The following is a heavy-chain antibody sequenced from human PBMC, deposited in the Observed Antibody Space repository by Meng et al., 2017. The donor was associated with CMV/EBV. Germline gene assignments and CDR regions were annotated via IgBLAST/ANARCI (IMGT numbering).Heavy chain of an antibody. V-gene: IGHV1-69*05. D-gene: IGHD7-27*01. CDR1: GGTFSSYA. J-gene: IGHJ5*02. CDR3: ARELGWFDP. CDR2: IIPIFGTA. Sequence: SVKVSCKASGGTFSSYAISWVRQAPGQGLEWMGGIIPIFGTANYAQKFQGRVTMTTDTSTSTAYMELRSLRSDDTAVYYCARELGWFDPWGQGTLVTVSS.